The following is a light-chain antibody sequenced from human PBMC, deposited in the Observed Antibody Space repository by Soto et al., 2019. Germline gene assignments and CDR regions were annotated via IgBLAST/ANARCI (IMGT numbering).Light chain of an antibody. CDR3: CSYAGSTTLV. CDR2: EVN. Sequence: QSALTQPAYVSGSPGQSITISCTGTSSDVGSYNLVSWYQQHPGKAPKLMIYEVNKRPSGVSSRFSGSKSGNTASLTISGIQADDEADYYCCSYAGSTTLVFGGGTKLTVL. J-gene: IGLJ2*01. V-gene: IGLV2-23*02. CDR1: SSDVGSYNL.